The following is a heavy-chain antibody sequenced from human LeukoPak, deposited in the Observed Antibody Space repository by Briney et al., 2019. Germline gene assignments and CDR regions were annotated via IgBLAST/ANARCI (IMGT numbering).Heavy chain of an antibody. CDR1: GGSISSYY. CDR3: ARGNGNYYYYGMDV. V-gene: IGHV4-59*01. Sequence: SETLSLTCSVSGGSISSYYWSWIRQPPGKGLEWIACIYYSGRTNCNPSLKSRVTTSVDTSRNQFSLKLSSVTAADTAAYYCARGNGNYYYYGMDVWGQGTTVTVSS. CDR2: IYYSGRT. J-gene: IGHJ6*02. D-gene: IGHD1-1*01.